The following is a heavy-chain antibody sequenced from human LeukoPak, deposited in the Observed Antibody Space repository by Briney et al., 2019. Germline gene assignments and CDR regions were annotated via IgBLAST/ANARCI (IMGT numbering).Heavy chain of an antibody. Sequence: SETLSLTCTVSGGSISGYYWNWIRQTPGKGLEWIGYITDSGSTNYNPSLRSRLTISLDTSRNQFSLKLSSVTAADTAVYYCARDPVLRAGYDPWGQASLATVSS. CDR1: GGSISGYY. V-gene: IGHV4-59*01. J-gene: IGHJ5*02. CDR2: ITDSGST. CDR3: ARDPVLRAGYDP. D-gene: IGHD2/OR15-2a*01.